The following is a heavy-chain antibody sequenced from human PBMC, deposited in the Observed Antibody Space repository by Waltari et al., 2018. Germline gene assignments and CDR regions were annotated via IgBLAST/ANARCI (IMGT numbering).Heavy chain of an antibody. Sequence: EVQLVESGGGLVQPGGSLRLSCTASGFTFSSYWMHWVRQAPGKGLVGVSRINGDGSGTSYADSVKGRFTISRDNVKNTLYLQMNSLRAEDTAVYYCARSCGLRCHWFDPWGQGTLVTVSS. V-gene: IGHV3-74*01. CDR3: ARSCGLRCHWFDP. J-gene: IGHJ5*02. CDR2: INGDGSGT. D-gene: IGHD4-17*01. CDR1: GFTFSSYW.